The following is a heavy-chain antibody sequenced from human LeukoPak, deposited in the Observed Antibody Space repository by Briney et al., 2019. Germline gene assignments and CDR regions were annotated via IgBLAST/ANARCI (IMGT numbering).Heavy chain of an antibody. CDR2: ISGSSSTI. D-gene: IGHD3-16*01. Sequence: GRSLRPSCAASGFTLSRYNVNWVRHAPGKRLEWISYISGSSSTIYYAGSVKGRFTISRDNAKNALYLQMNSLRAEDTAVYFCATANRMMDGYWGQGILVTVSS. J-gene: IGHJ4*02. V-gene: IGHV3-48*04. CDR1: GFTLSRYN. CDR3: ATANRMMDGY.